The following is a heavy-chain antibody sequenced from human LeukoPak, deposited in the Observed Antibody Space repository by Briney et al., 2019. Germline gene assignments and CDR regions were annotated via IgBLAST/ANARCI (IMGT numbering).Heavy chain of an antibody. CDR1: GGSISSGGYY. Sequence: SQTLSLTCTVSGGSISSGGYYWSWIRQHPGKGLEWIGYIYYSGSTYYNPSLKSRVTISVDTSKNQFSLKLSSVTAADTAVYYCARGGSSSWYWVDYWGQGTLVTVSS. CDR2: IYYSGST. D-gene: IGHD6-13*01. CDR3: ARGGSSSWYWVDY. V-gene: IGHV4-31*03. J-gene: IGHJ4*02.